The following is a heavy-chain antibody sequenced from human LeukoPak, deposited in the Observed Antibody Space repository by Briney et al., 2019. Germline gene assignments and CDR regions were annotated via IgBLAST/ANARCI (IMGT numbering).Heavy chain of an antibody. CDR3: AKFGGIWFGELSDPYFDY. CDR2: ISGGADTI. V-gene: IGHV3-23*01. CDR1: GFIFSSYA. Sequence: TGGALRLSCAVSGFIFSSYAMSWVRQAPGKGLEWVSAISGGADTIYYADSVRGRFTISRDNSKNTLYLQMNSLRAEDTAVYYCAKFGGIWFGELSDPYFDYWGQGTLVTVSS. J-gene: IGHJ4*02. D-gene: IGHD3-10*01.